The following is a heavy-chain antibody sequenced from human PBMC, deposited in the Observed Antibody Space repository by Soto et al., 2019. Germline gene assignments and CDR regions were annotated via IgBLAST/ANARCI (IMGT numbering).Heavy chain of an antibody. J-gene: IGHJ4*02. CDR1: GFTFINYA. V-gene: IGHV3-30-3*01. CDR3: ASDPERYSYGYYFDY. D-gene: IGHD5-18*01. Sequence: GGSLRLSCAASGFTFINYAMNWVRQAPGKGLEWVAVISYDGGNKYYADSVKGRFTISRDNSKNTLYLQMNSLRAEDTAVYYCASDPERYSYGYYFDYWGQGTLVIVSS. CDR2: ISYDGGNK.